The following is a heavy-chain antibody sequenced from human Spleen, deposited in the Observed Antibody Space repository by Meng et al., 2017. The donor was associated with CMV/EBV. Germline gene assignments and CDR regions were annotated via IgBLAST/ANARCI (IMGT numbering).Heavy chain of an antibody. D-gene: IGHD3-16*02. CDR2: ISKGGTTV. J-gene: IGHJ4*02. CDR1: GFTFSGYA. CDR3: ARDFTHDQVWGDYHRFDY. Sequence: GGSLRLSCVASGFTFSGYAFNWVRQTPGKGLEWVAYISKGGTTVYYADSVKGRFTISRDNGKNSLYLQLTSLRDDDTALYYCARDFTHDQVWGDYHRFDYWCQGTLVTVSS. V-gene: IGHV3-48*02.